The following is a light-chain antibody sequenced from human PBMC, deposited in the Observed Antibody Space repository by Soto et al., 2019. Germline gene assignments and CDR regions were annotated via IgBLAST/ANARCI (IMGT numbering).Light chain of an antibody. J-gene: IGKJ2*01. CDR1: QSLSSSY. V-gene: IGKV3-20*01. CDR2: GAS. CDR3: QQFDNSPLYT. Sequence: DIVLTQSPVTLSLSPGERATLSCRASQSLSSSYLAWYQQNPGQAPRLLMYGASNRATGFPDRFSGSGSGTDFTLTISRLEPEDFAVYYCHCQQFDNSPLYTFGQGTKLEIK.